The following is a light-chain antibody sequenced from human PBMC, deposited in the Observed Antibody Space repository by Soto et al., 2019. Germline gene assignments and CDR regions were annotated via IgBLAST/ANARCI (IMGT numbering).Light chain of an antibody. Sequence: EIVLTQSPATLSLSPGERATLSCRASQSVSSYLAWYQQKPGQAPRLLIYDASNRATGIPARFSGSGSGTDFTLTISSLEPEDFAVYSCQQRSNWREWTFGQGTKVEIK. CDR1: QSVSSY. CDR2: DAS. V-gene: IGKV3-11*01. J-gene: IGKJ1*01. CDR3: QQRSNWREWT.